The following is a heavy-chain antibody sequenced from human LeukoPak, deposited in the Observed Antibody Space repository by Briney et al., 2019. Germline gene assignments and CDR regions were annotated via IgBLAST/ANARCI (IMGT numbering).Heavy chain of an antibody. CDR2: IYSSGTT. V-gene: IGHV4-4*07. CDR3: ARRSPHYDILTGP. D-gene: IGHD3-9*01. J-gene: IGHJ5*02. CDR1: GGSITGSH. Sequence: SETLSLTCTVSGGSITGSHWSWLRQSAGKGLEWIGRIYSSGTTNYNPSLKSRVTMSIDTSKNQFSLRLSSMTAADTAVYYCARRSPHYDILTGPWGQGTLVTVSS.